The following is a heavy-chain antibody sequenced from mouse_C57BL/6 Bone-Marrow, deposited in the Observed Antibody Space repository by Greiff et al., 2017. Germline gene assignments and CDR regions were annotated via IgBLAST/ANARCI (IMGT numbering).Heavy chain of an antibody. Sequence: EVMLVESGGDLVKPGGSLKLSCAASGFTFSSYGMSWVRQTPDKRLEWVATISSGGSYTYYPDSVKGRFTISRDNAKTTRYLQMSSLKSEDTAMYYCARHGGLRPRDYWGQGTTLTVSS. V-gene: IGHV5-6*01. CDR1: GFTFSSYG. D-gene: IGHD2-4*01. CDR3: ARHGGLRPRDY. CDR2: ISSGGSYT. J-gene: IGHJ2*01.